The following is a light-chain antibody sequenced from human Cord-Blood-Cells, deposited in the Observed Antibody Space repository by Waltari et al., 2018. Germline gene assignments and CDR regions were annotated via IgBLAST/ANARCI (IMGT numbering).Light chain of an antibody. Sequence: QSALTQPASVSGSPGQSITISCTGTSSDVGGYNYVSWYQQHPGKAPKLMIYDVSNRPSGRSIRFSGSKSGNRASLTISGLQAENDSDYSCSSYTSNSTLVFCCGTKLTFL. CDR1: SSDVGGYNY. CDR2: DVS. CDR3: SSYTSNSTLV. J-gene: IGLJ2*01. V-gene: IGLV2-14*01.